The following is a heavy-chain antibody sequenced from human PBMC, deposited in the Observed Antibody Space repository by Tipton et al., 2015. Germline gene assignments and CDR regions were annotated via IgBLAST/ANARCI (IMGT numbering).Heavy chain of an antibody. CDR2: IYYTGTT. CDR1: AYSISSDYY. J-gene: IGHJ5*02. V-gene: IGHV4-38-2*01. Sequence: TLSLTCAVSAYSISSDYYWGWIRQPPEKGLEWIGSIYYTGTTHYNPSLKGRLTISLDTTKNHFSLRLNSVTAADTAVYYCARTYSYDSGTDYEGDWFDPWGQGTLVTVSS. D-gene: IGHD3-10*01. CDR3: ARTYSYDSGTDYEGDWFDP.